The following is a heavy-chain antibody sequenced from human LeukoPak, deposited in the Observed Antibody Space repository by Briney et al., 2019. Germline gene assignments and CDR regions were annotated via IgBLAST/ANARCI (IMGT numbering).Heavy chain of an antibody. Sequence: SETLSLTCAVSGFSITSDYYWGWIRQPPGKGLEWIGSIYHSGSTYLNPSLKSRVTISVDTSKNQFSLNLNSVTAADTAVYYCTSGPNFYYFDYWGQGTLVTVSS. CDR3: TSGPNFYYFDY. J-gene: IGHJ4*02. CDR2: IYHSGST. CDR1: GFSITSDYY. V-gene: IGHV4-38-2*01. D-gene: IGHD3-3*01.